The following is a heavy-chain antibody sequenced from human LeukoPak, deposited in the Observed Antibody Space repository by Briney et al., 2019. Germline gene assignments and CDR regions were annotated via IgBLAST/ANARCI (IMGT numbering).Heavy chain of an antibody. CDR2: IYTSGST. Sequence: SETLSLTCTVAGGSISSGSYYWSWIRQPAGKGLEWIGRIYTSGSTNYNPSLKSRVTMSVDTSKNQFSLKLSSVTAADTALYYCARHGSEGGATHLDYWGQGILVTVFS. D-gene: IGHD1-26*01. CDR1: GGSISSGSYY. J-gene: IGHJ4*02. CDR3: ARHGSEGGATHLDY. V-gene: IGHV4-61*02.